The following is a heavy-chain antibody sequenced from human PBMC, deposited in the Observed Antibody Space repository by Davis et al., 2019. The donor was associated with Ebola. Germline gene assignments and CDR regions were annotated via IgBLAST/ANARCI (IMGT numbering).Heavy chain of an antibody. CDR2: ISGSGGST. CDR3: AKDGHVLRFLRPDNWFDP. Sequence: PGGSLRLSCAASGFTFSSYAMSWVRQAPGKGLEWVSAISGSGGSTYYADSVKGRFTISRDNSKNTLYLQMNSLRAEDTAVYYCAKDGHVLRFLRPDNWFDPWGQGTLVTVSS. J-gene: IGHJ5*02. V-gene: IGHV3-23*01. D-gene: IGHD3-3*01. CDR1: GFTFSSYA.